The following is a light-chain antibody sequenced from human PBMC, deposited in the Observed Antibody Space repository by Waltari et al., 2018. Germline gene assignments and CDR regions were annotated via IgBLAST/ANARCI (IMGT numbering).Light chain of an antibody. CDR2: EGS. V-gene: IGLV2-23*01. CDR3: CSYAGSRTPWV. J-gene: IGLJ3*02. CDR1: SSDVGNYNF. Sequence: QSALTQPASVSGSPGQSITISCTGSSSDVGNYNFVSWYQQHPDGAPKLVIYEGSKRPSGISIRFSGSKSGNTASLTISRLQAEDEADYYCCSYAGSRTPWVFGGGTRVTVL.